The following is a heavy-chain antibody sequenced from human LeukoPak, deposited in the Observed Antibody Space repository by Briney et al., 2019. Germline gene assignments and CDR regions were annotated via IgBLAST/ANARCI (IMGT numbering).Heavy chain of an antibody. V-gene: IGHV4-38-2*02. CDR3: ARTVRTGGYYFDY. CDR2: IYHSGST. J-gene: IGHJ4*02. Sequence: SETLSLTCTVSVYSISSGYYWGWIRQSPGKGLKWIGSIYHSGSTYYNPSLKSRVTISVDTSKNQFSLKLSSVTAADTAMYYCARTVRTGGYYFDYWGQGTLVTVSS. D-gene: IGHD3-16*01. CDR1: VYSISSGYY.